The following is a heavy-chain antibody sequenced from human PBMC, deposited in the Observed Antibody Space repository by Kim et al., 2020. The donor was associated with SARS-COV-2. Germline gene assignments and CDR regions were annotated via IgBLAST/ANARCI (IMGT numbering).Heavy chain of an antibody. CDR3: ARALGAVGAALGVYFDY. CDR2: ISSSSSTI. Sequence: GGSLRLSCAASGFTFSSYSMNWVRQAPGKGLEWVSYISSSSSTIYYADSVKGRFTISRDNAKNSLYLQMNSLRDEDTAVYYCARALGAVGAALGVYFDYWGQGTLVTVSS. V-gene: IGHV3-48*02. J-gene: IGHJ4*02. CDR1: GFTFSSYS. D-gene: IGHD1-26*01.